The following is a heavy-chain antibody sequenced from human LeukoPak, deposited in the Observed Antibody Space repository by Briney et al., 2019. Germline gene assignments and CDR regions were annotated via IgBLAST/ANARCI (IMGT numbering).Heavy chain of an antibody. D-gene: IGHD3-10*01. J-gene: IGHJ4*02. CDR2: IYRGDSDT. Sequence: GESLKISCKGSGYSFSNYYIGWVRLMPGKGLEWMGIIYRGDSDTRYSPSIQGQVTISADKSISPAYLQWSSLKASDTAMYYCARRGYGSGNYYYPNWGQGTLVTVSS. CDR1: GYSFSNYY. V-gene: IGHV5-51*01. CDR3: ARRGYGSGNYYYPN.